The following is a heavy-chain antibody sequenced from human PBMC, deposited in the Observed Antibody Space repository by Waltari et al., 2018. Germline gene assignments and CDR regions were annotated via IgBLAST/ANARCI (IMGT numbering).Heavy chain of an antibody. J-gene: IGHJ5*01. V-gene: IGHV4-34*01. CDR1: GGSFSVYY. CDR2: INHSGST. CDR3: AKDIVGANVASRLVDS. D-gene: IGHD1-26*01. Sequence: QVQLQQWGAGLLKPSETLSLTFAAYGGSFSVYYWSWIRRSPGKGLEWIGEINHSGSTNYNPSLKSRVTISRDNSKNSLYLQMSSLRTEDTALYYCAKDIVGANVASRLVDSWGQGTLVTVSS.